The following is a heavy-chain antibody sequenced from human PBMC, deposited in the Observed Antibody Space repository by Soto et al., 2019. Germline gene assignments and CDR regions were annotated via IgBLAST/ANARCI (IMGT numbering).Heavy chain of an antibody. D-gene: IGHD2-15*01. CDR2: IYYSGSA. CDR1: GGFISNYY. CDR3: ARAGAATLSDY. J-gene: IGHJ4*02. V-gene: IGHV4-59*01. Sequence: QVQLQESGPGLVKASETLSLTCTVSGGFISNYYCSWIRQPPGKGLEWIGYIYYSGSANYNPSLKSRVTISVDTSKNQFSLQLSSVTAADTAVYYCARAGAATLSDYWGQGTLVTVSS.